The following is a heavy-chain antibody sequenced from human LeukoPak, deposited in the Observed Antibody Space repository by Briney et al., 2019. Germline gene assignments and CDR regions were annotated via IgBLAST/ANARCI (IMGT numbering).Heavy chain of an antibody. V-gene: IGHV1-46*01. CDR1: GYTFTSYY. J-gene: IGHJ5*02. CDR3: ARGRSMVRGVTDWFDP. CDR2: INPSGGST. D-gene: IGHD3-10*01. Sequence: ASVKVSCKASGYTFTSYYMHWVRQAPGQGLEWMGIINPSGGSTSYAQKFQGRVTMTRDTSTSTVYMELSSLRSEDTAVYYCARGRSMVRGVTDWFDPWGQGTLVTVSS.